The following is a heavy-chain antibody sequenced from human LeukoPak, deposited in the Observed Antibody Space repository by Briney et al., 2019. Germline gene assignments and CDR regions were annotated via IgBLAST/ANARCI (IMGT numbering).Heavy chain of an antibody. CDR1: GGSITYYY. D-gene: IGHD3-3*01. J-gene: IGHJ2*01. CDR3: ARNPVFGVVMLNWYLDL. V-gene: IGHV3-30*03. Sequence: LSLTCAVSGGSITYYYWNWIRQPPGKGLEWVAVISYDGSNKYYADSVKGRFTISRDNAKNSLYLQMNSLRAEDTVVYYCARNPVFGVVMLNWYLDLWGRGTLVTVSS. CDR2: ISYDGSNK.